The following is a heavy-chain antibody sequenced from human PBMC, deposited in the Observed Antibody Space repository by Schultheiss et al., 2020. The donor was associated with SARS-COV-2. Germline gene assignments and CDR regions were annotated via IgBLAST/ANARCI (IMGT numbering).Heavy chain of an antibody. CDR3: ARDKDSSGYNHYCMDV. CDR1: GFTFDDYA. Sequence: GGSLRLSCAASGFTFDDYAMHWVRQAPGKGLEWVSGISWNSGSIGYADSVKGRFTISRDNSKNTLYLQMNSLRAEDTAVYYCARDKDSSGYNHYCMDVWGQGSTVTVSS. J-gene: IGHJ6*02. D-gene: IGHD3-22*01. CDR2: ISWNSGSI. V-gene: IGHV3-9*01.